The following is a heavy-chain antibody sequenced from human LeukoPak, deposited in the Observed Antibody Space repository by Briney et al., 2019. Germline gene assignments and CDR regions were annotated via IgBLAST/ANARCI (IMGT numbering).Heavy chain of an antibody. J-gene: IGHJ4*02. CDR2: IYYSGST. V-gene: IGHV4-59*01. CDR1: GGSISSYY. Sequence: SETLSLTCTVSGGSISSYYWSWIRQPPGKGLEWIGYIYYSGSTNYNPSLKSRVTISVDTSKNQFSLKPSSVTAADTAVYYCAGSYGSGSPLDYWGQGTLVTVSS. CDR3: AGSYGSGSPLDY. D-gene: IGHD3-10*01.